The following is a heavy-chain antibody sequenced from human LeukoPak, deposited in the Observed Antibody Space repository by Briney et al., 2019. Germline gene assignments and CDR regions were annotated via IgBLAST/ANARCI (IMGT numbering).Heavy chain of an antibody. V-gene: IGHV4-59*11. CDR1: GGSISSHY. CDR3: ARGVGTGWFDP. CDR2: IYYSGST. D-gene: IGHD3-10*01. Sequence: PSETLSLTCTVSGGSISSHYWSWIRQPPGKGLEWIEYIYYSGSTNYNPSLKSRVTISVDTSKNQFSLKLSSVTAADTAVYYCARGVGTGWFDPWGQGTLVTVSS. J-gene: IGHJ5*02.